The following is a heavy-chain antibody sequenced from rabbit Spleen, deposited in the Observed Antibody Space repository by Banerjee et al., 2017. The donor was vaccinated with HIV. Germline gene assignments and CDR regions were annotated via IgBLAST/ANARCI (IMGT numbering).Heavy chain of an antibody. V-gene: IGHV1S40*01. CDR3: ARDAGTSFSSYGMDL. Sequence: LVEYGGDLVQPGASLTLTCTASGFDFSNYNFMCWVRQAPGKGLEWIACIDSGSRDFTYYASWAKGRFTISKTSSTTVTLQMTSLTAADTATYFCARDAGTSFSSYGMDLWGPGTLVTVS. D-gene: IGHD8-1*01. J-gene: IGHJ6*01. CDR1: GFDFSNYNF. CDR2: IDSGSRDFT.